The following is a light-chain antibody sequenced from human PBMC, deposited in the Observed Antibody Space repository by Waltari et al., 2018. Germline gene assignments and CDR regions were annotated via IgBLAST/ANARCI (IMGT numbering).Light chain of an antibody. V-gene: IGKV3D-20*02. CDR2: EAS. Sequence: ALTQSPATLSVSPGERATLSCTASQSISRYLVWYQQKPGQPPRLLIYEASRRATGIPDRFSGSGSGTDFSLTISRLEPEDFGVYYCQNHERLPATFGQGTRVEI. CDR3: QNHERLPAT. CDR1: QSISRY. J-gene: IGKJ1*01.